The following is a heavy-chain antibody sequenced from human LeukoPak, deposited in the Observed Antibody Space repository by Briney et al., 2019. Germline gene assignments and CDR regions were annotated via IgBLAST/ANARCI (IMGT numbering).Heavy chain of an antibody. V-gene: IGHV5-51*01. Sequence: GESLKISCKGSGYSFTSYWIGWVRQMPGKGLEWMGIIYPGDSDTRYSPSFQGQVTISADKSISTAYLQWSSLEASDTAMYYCARRLTYDSRAYYCLDYWGQGTLVTVSS. CDR1: GYSFTSYW. CDR3: ARRLTYDSRAYYCLDY. CDR2: IYPGDSDT. D-gene: IGHD3-22*01. J-gene: IGHJ4*02.